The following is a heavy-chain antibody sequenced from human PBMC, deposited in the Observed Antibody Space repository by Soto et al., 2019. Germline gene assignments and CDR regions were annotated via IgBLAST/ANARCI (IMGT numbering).Heavy chain of an antibody. Sequence: ASVKVYFRASGYTFSGYSITWVRQAPGQGLEWMGRISGYNGNTNYARTLRGRLTLTTDTSTSTAYMELSSLRSEDTAVYYCARGRTGTTHPPSINYYYYYGMDVWGQGTTVTVFS. J-gene: IGHJ6*02. V-gene: IGHV1-18*04. CDR1: GYTFSGYS. D-gene: IGHD1-7*01. CDR2: ISGYNGNT. CDR3: ARGRTGTTHPPSINYYYYYGMDV.